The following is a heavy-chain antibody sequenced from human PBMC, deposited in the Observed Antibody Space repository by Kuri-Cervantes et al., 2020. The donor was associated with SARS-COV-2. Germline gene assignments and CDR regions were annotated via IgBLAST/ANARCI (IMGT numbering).Heavy chain of an antibody. CDR2: IYYSGST. CDR1: GGSISSYY. D-gene: IGHD3-10*01. V-gene: IGHV4-59*01. Sequence: SETLSLTCTVSGGSISSYYWSWIRQPPGEGLEWIGYIYYSGSTNYNPSLKSRVTISVDTSKNQFSLKLSSVTAADTAVYYCARVGGNWELPFDYWGQGTLVTVSS. CDR3: ARVGGNWELPFDY. J-gene: IGHJ4*02.